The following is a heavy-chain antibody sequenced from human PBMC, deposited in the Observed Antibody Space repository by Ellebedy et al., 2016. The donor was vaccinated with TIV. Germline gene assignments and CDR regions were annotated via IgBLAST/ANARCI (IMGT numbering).Heavy chain of an antibody. D-gene: IGHD3-22*01. CDR2: IVGGGGGI. J-gene: IGHJ5*02. CDR1: GFTFSSYA. Sequence: GESLKISCAASGFTFSSYAMNWVRQAPGKGLEWVSSIVGGGGGIFYADSVKGRFTISRDNSKSTVDLQMNSLRAEDTAVYYCAKGRTPRDSYWVFDQWGQGALVTVSS. CDR3: AKGRTPRDSYWVFDQ. V-gene: IGHV3-23*01.